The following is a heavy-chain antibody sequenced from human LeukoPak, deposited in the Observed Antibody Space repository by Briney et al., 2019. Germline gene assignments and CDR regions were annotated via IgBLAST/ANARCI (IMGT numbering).Heavy chain of an antibody. V-gene: IGHV5-51*01. J-gene: IGHJ4*02. D-gene: IGHD2-21*01. Sequence: GESLKISCKGSGYSFPNYWIGWMRQKPGEGLEWMGIIYVGDSDTRYSPSFQGQVTISVDRSISTAYLQWSNLKASDTAMYFCVRLDYSVPFDYWGQGTLVTVSS. CDR3: VRLDYSVPFDY. CDR1: GYSFPNYW. CDR2: IYVGDSDT.